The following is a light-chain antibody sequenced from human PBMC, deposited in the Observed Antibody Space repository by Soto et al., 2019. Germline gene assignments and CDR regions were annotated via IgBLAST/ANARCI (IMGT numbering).Light chain of an antibody. CDR3: QQYGSSFT. CDR2: GAS. Sequence: EIVLTQSPGPLSLSPGERATLSCRASQSVSSSYLAWYQQKPGQAPRLLIYGASSRATGIPDRFSGSGSGTDFTLTISRLEPEEFAVYYCQQYGSSFTFGPGTKVDIK. CDR1: QSVSSSY. V-gene: IGKV3-20*01. J-gene: IGKJ3*01.